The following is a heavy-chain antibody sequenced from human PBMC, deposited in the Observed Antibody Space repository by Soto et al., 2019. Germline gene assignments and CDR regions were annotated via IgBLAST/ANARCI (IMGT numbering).Heavy chain of an antibody. V-gene: IGHV3-7*03. Sequence: EVQLVESGGGLVQPGGSLRLSCAASGFTFSSYWMSWVRQAPGKGLEWVANIKQDGSEKYYVDSVKGRFTISRDNAKNSRYLQMNSLRAEDTAVYYCARDDYCSSTSCYRYWGQGTLVTVSS. CDR2: IKQDGSEK. D-gene: IGHD2-2*01. CDR3: ARDDYCSSTSCYRY. J-gene: IGHJ4*02. CDR1: GFTFSSYW.